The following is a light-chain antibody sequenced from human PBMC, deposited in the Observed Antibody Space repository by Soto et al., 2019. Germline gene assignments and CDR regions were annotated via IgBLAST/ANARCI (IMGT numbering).Light chain of an antibody. V-gene: IGLV2-8*01. Sequence: QSALTQSPSASGSPGQSVTISCTGTSSDIGGYNPVSWYQQHPGKAPKVMIYDVSKRPSGVPDRFSGSKSGNTASLTVSALQAEDEADYYCSSYTDRNNLVFGTGTKVTVL. CDR2: DVS. J-gene: IGLJ1*01. CDR3: SSYTDRNNLV. CDR1: SSDIGGYNP.